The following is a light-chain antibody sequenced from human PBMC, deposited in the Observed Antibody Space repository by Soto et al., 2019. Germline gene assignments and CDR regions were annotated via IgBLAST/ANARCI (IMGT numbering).Light chain of an antibody. Sequence: QSALTHPASVSGCPGQSITISCTGTSSDVGGYNYVSWYQQHPGKAPKLMIYDVSNRPSGVSNRFSGSKSGNTASLTISGLQAEDEADYYCSSYTSSSTRLYVFGTGTKVTVL. V-gene: IGLV2-14*01. J-gene: IGLJ1*01. CDR3: SSYTSSSTRLYV. CDR1: SSDVGGYNY. CDR2: DVS.